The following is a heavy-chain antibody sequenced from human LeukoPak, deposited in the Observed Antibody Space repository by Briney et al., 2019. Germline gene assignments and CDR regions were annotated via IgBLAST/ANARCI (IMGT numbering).Heavy chain of an antibody. CDR2: ISYDGSNK. D-gene: IGHD3-22*01. CDR3: AKDFRRIVVVSAFDI. Sequence: PGRSLRLSCAASGFTFSSYGMHWVRQAPGKGLEWVVVISYDGSNKYYADSVKGRFTISRDNSKNTLYLQMNSLRAEDTAVYYCAKDFRRIVVVSAFDIWGQGTMVTVSS. J-gene: IGHJ3*02. CDR1: GFTFSSYG. V-gene: IGHV3-30*18.